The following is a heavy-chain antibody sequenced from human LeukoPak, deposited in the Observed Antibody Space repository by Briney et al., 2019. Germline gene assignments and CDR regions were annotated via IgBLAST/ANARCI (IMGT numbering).Heavy chain of an antibody. CDR1: GFSFSSYS. Sequence: PGGSLRLSCAASGFSFSSYSMTWVRQAPGKGLEWVSYISTSGDVTYYADSVKGRFTVSRDNADNSLYLQMNSLGVEDTAMYYCARDPVPASNYFDYWGQGTQVTVSS. CDR3: ARDPVPASNYFDY. V-gene: IGHV3-48*04. CDR2: ISTSGDVT. J-gene: IGHJ4*02. D-gene: IGHD4-17*01.